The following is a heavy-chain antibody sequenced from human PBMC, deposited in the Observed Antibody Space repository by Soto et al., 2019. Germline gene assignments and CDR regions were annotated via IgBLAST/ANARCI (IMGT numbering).Heavy chain of an antibody. J-gene: IGHJ4*02. V-gene: IGHV1-69*08. Sequence: QVQLVQSGAEVKKPGSSVKVSCKASGGTFSTSTFTWVRQAPGQGLEWMGRTIPILDVADYAQDFQGRVTITKEKSTSTAYMELPSVTSKDTAVYYCARDSPIGSTYSGYDAIDSWGQGTLVTVSS. CDR3: ARDSPIGSTYSGYDAIDS. CDR2: TIPILDVA. D-gene: IGHD5-12*01. CDR1: GGTFSTST.